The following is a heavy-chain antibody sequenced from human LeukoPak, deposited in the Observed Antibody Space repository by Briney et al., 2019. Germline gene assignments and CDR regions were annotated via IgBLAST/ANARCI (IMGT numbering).Heavy chain of an antibody. V-gene: IGHV3-66*04. CDR1: GFTVSSNY. D-gene: IGHD3-3*01. CDR3: AKQYDFWSGYYTVDY. CDR2: IYSGGST. Sequence: GSLRLSCAASGFTVSSNYMSWVRQAPGKGLEWASVIYSGGSTYYADSVKGRFTISRDNSKNTLYLQMNSLRAEDTAVYYCAKQYDFWSGYYTVDYWGQGTLVTVSS. J-gene: IGHJ4*02.